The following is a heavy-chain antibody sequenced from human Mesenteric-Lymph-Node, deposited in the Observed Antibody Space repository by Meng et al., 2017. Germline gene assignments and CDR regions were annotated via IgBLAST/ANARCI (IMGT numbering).Heavy chain of an antibody. CDR3: ARDRLEFGELLFRYFDY. CDR1: GFTFSSYG. CDR2: IWYDGSNK. Sequence: GESLKISCAASGFTFSSYGMHWVRQAPGKGLEWVAVIWYDGSNKYYADSVKGRFTISRDNSKNTLYLQMNSLRAEDTAVYYCARDRLEFGELLFRYFDYWGQGTLVTVSS. V-gene: IGHV3-33*01. D-gene: IGHD3-10*01. J-gene: IGHJ4*02.